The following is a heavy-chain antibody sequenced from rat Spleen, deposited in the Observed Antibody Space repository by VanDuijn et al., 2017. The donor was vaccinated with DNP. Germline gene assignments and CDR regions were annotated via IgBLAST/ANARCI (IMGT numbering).Heavy chain of an antibody. J-gene: IGHJ2*01. CDR1: GYSITGDY. V-gene: IGHV3-1*01. Sequence: EVQLQESGPGLVKPSQSLSLTCSVTGYSITGDYWGWIRKFPGNKMEWIGHISYSGRTTYNPSLKSRISITRDTSKNQFFLQLNSVSPEDTATYYCARWRIGPHYFDYWGQGVMVTVSS. CDR2: ISYSGRT. D-gene: IGHD1-11*01. CDR3: ARWRIGPHYFDY.